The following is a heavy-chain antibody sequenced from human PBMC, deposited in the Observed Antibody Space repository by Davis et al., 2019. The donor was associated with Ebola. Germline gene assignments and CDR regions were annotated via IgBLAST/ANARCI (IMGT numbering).Heavy chain of an antibody. V-gene: IGHV4-61*01. J-gene: IGHJ4*02. CDR2: IYYSGST. Sequence: SETLSLTCTVSGGSVSSGSYYWSWIRQPPGKGLEWIGYIYYSGSTNYNPSLKSRVTISVDTSKNQFSLKLSSVTAADTAVYYCASLRVAYYDSSGYTQENYYFDYWGQGALVTVSS. CDR3: ASLRVAYYDSSGYTQENYYFDY. D-gene: IGHD3-22*01. CDR1: GGSVSSGSYY.